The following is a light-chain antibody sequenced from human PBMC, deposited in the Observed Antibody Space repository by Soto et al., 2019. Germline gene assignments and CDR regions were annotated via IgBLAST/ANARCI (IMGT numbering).Light chain of an antibody. V-gene: IGKV3-20*01. J-gene: IGKJ1*01. CDR2: AAS. CDR1: LSVASNY. Sequence: EIVLTQSPGTLPLSPGERATLSCRASLSVASNYLAWDQQKPGQAPRLLIYAASGRATGIPDRFSGSGTGTDFTLTITRLEPEDFAVYYCQQYGSAPWTFGLGTKVEIK. CDR3: QQYGSAPWT.